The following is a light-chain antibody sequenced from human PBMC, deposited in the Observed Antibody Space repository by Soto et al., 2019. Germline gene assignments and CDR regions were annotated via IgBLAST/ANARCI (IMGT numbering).Light chain of an antibody. CDR1: TSNIATNA. V-gene: IGLV1-51*01. CDR3: GTRDASLSAWV. J-gene: IGLJ3*02. Sequence: QSALTQPPSMSAAPGQKVIISCSGSTSNIATNAVSWYQQFPGAAPKLLIFDNIKRPSDIPDRFSASKSGSSATLVITGLQTGDEADYYCGTRDASLSAWVFGGGTKLTVL. CDR2: DNI.